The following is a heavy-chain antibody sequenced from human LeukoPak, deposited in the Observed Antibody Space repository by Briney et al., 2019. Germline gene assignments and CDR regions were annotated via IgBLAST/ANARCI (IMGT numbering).Heavy chain of an antibody. V-gene: IGHV1-69*13. D-gene: IGHD3/OR15-3a*01. CDR3: ARVLDDSPTEYYFDY. CDR2: IIPIFGTA. Sequence: ASVKVSCKASGGXFSSYAMSWVRQAPGQGLEWMGGIIPIFGTANYAQKFQGRVTITADESTSTAYMELSSLRSEDTAVYYCARVLDDSPTEYYFDYWGQGTLVTVSS. J-gene: IGHJ4*02. CDR1: GGXFSSYA.